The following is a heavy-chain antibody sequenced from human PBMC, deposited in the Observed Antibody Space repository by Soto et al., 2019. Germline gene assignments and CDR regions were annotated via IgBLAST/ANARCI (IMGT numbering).Heavy chain of an antibody. Sequence: GGSLRLSCAASGFTFSSYSMNWVRQAPGKGLEWVSYISSSSSTIYYADSVKGRFTISRDNAKNSLYLQMNSLRAEDTAVYYCARDEYSSSSLDYYYYMDVWGKGTTVTVSS. CDR1: GFTFSSYS. CDR3: ARDEYSSSSLDYYYYMDV. D-gene: IGHD6-6*01. V-gene: IGHV3-48*01. J-gene: IGHJ6*03. CDR2: ISSSSSTI.